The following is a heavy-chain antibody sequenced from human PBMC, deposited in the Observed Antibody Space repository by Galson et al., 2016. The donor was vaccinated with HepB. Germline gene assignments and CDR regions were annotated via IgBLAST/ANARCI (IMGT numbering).Heavy chain of an antibody. CDR1: GFTFGRYE. Sequence: CLRLACAVSGFTFGRYEIHWVRQVTGKGLHWVSAIGGAGDAYSSCFVKGRFTISRENAKNSLYLQMNSLTAGDTAVYYCARVSTGRGVDAFDFWGQGAMVIVSS. J-gene: IGHJ3*01. CDR2: IGGAGDA. D-gene: IGHD3-16*01. CDR3: ARVSTGRGVDAFDF. V-gene: IGHV3-13*01.